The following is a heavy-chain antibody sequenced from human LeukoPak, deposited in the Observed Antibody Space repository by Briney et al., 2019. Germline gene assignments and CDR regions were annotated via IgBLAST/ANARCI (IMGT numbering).Heavy chain of an antibody. CDR2: IIPILGIA. CDR3: ARQVAVAGTEYYFDY. CDR1: GGTFSSYA. Sequence: ASVKASCKASGGTFSSYAISWVRQAPGQGLEWMGRIIPILGIANYAQKFQGRVTITADKSTSTAYMELSSLRSEDTAVYYCARQVAVAGTEYYFDYWGQGTLVTVSS. D-gene: IGHD6-19*01. J-gene: IGHJ4*02. V-gene: IGHV1-69*04.